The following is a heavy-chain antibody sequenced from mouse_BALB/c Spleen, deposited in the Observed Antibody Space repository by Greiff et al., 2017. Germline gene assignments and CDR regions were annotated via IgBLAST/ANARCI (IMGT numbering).Heavy chain of an antibody. CDR3: ARRGILYAMDY. J-gene: IGHJ4*01. CDR1: GFTFSSYY. V-gene: IGHV5-6-2*01. CDR2: INSNGGST. D-gene: IGHD1-1*02. Sequence: EVMLVESGGGLVKLGGSLKLSCAAYGFTFSSYYMSWVRQTPEKRLELVAAINSNGGSTYYPDTVKGRFTISRDNAKNTLYLQMSSLKSEDTALYYCARRGILYAMDYWGQGTSVTVSS.